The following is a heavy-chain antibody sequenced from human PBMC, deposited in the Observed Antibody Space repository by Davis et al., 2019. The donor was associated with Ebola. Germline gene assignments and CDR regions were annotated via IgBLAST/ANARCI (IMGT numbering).Heavy chain of an antibody. Sequence: ASVKVSCKASAYTFSNHYVHWVRQAPGQGLEWMGIVYPSGGPTIHAQRFQGRLTMTSNTSTTTVYMELSSLRSDDTAVYYCARDLGQMIVFFGESHGLAVWGQGTTVTVSS. CDR2: VYPSGGPT. D-gene: IGHD3-10*01. J-gene: IGHJ6*02. CDR3: ARDLGQMIVFFGESHGLAV. V-gene: IGHV1-46*01. CDR1: AYTFSNHY.